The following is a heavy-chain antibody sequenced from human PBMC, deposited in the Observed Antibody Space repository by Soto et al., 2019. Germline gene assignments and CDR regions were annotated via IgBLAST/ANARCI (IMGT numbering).Heavy chain of an antibody. D-gene: IGHD7-27*01. Sequence: GGSLRLSCVASGYTFSSYGMHTVRQAPGKGLEWVAVISYDVSNKYYADSVKGRFTISRDNSKNTLYLQMNSLRAEDTAVYYCAKERNWGSYYYYRMDVRAQGTTVTVAS. CDR3: AKERNWGSYYYYRMDV. CDR1: GYTFSSYG. J-gene: IGHJ6*02. CDR2: ISYDVSNK. V-gene: IGHV3-30*18.